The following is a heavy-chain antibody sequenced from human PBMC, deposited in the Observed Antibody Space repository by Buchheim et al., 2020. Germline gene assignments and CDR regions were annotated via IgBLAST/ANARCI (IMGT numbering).Heavy chain of an antibody. V-gene: IGHV4-39*01. D-gene: IGHD1-26*01. CDR3: ASQRVDSGSLPPTHYFDY. CDR1: GGSIRSSSYH. Sequence: QLQLQESGPGLVKPSETLSLTCTVSGGSIRSSSYHWGWIRQPPGKGLEWIGSIYYSGSTYYNPSLKSRVTISVDLSQNQFSLKLSSVTAADTAVYYCASQRVDSGSLPPTHYFDYWGQGTL. CDR2: IYYSGST. J-gene: IGHJ4*02.